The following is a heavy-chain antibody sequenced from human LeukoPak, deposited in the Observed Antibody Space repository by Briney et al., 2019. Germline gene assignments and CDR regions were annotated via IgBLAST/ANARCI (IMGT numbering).Heavy chain of an antibody. V-gene: IGHV1-46*01. CDR1: GYTFTSYF. CDR3: AREVRTGVGATDS. Sequence: ASVTVSCKASGYTFTSYFMHWVRQAPGQGLEWMGIINPSRGSPNYAQKFQGRIIVTRDTSTSTVYMELSSLGSEDTAVYYCAREVRTGVGATDSWGQGTLVTVSS. J-gene: IGHJ4*02. CDR2: INPSRGSP. D-gene: IGHD1-26*01.